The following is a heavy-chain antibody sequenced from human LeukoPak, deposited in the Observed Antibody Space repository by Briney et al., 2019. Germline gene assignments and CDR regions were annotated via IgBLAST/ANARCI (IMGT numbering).Heavy chain of an antibody. V-gene: IGHV3-30-3*01. CDR3: ANGGTYSSGP. CDR1: GFTFSSYA. J-gene: IGHJ5*02. D-gene: IGHD3-22*01. CDR2: LSYDGTNK. Sequence: GGSLRLSCAASGFTFSSYAMHWVRQAPGKGLEWVAVLSYDGTNKYYADSVKDRFTISRDNSKNTVYLRMNSLRPEDMAVYYCANGGTYSSGPWGQGTLVTVSS.